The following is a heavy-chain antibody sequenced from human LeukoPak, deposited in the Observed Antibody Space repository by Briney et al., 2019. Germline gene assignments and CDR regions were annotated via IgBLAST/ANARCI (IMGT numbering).Heavy chain of an antibody. CDR3: ASLGAAMAPHNWFDP. Sequence: SETLSLTCTVSGDSIGYYYWSWIRQPPGKGLEWIGYIYYSGSTNYNPSLKSRVTISVDTSKNQFSLKLSSVTAADTAVYYCASLGAAMAPHNWFDPWGQGTLVTVSS. CDR1: GDSIGYYY. J-gene: IGHJ5*02. D-gene: IGHD5-18*01. V-gene: IGHV4-59*01. CDR2: IYYSGST.